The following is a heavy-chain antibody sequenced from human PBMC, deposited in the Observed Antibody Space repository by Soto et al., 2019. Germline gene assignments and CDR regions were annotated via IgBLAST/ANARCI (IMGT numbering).Heavy chain of an antibody. V-gene: IGHV4-30-2*01. D-gene: IGHD6-25*01. J-gene: IGHJ4*02. CDR3: ARSRGYGGDSFDY. Sequence: QLQLQESGSRLVKPSQTLSLTCTVSNASFSSASSSWSWLRHPPGKGLEWIGYIYPSGTTYYNPSLTSPGTMSIDNTRTQLLWNLNAVAAADMAVYYCARSRGYGGDSFDYWGQGGLVTVSS. CDR2: IYPSGTT. CDR1: NASFSSASSS.